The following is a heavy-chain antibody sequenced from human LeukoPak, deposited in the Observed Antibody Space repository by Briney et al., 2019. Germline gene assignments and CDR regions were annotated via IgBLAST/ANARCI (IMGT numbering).Heavy chain of an antibody. CDR3: ATRGSDFWSGFDF. Sequence: ASVKVSCKLSGNTLRELPIQWVRQAGGKGLEWMAGFDPENAEIVYAQKFQGRVTMTEDTSTNTAYMELTSLTSDDTPVYYCATRGSDFWSGFDFWGQGTQVTVSS. D-gene: IGHD3-3*01. CDR2: FDPENAEI. V-gene: IGHV1-24*01. CDR1: GNTLRELP. J-gene: IGHJ4*02.